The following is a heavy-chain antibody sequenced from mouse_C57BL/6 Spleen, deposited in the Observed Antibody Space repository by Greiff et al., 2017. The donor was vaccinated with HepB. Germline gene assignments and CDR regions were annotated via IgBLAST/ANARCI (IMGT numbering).Heavy chain of an antibody. D-gene: IGHD1-1*01. CDR1: GYTFTSYW. J-gene: IGHJ2*01. Sequence: QVQLQQPGAELVRPGSSVKLSCKASGYTFTSYWMQWVKQRPIQGLEWIGNIDPSDSETHYNQKFKDKATLTVDKSSSTADMQLSSLTSEDSAVYYCASSNYYGSSLGFDYWGQGTTLTVSS. CDR2: IDPSDSET. V-gene: IGHV1-52*01. CDR3: ASSNYYGSSLGFDY.